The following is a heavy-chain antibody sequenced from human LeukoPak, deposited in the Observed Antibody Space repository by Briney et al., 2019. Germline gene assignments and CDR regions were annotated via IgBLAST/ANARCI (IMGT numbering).Heavy chain of an antibody. CDR1: GDSISSGNYY. V-gene: IGHV4-39*07. Sequence: PSETLSLTCTVSGDSISSGNYYWSWIRQPPGKGLEWIGEINHSGSTNYNPSLKSRVTISVDTSKNQFSLELSSVTAADTAVYYCARGRRYSNYQGHYYMDVWGKGTTVTVSS. CDR3: ARGRRYSNYQGHYYMDV. CDR2: INHSGST. J-gene: IGHJ6*03. D-gene: IGHD4-11*01.